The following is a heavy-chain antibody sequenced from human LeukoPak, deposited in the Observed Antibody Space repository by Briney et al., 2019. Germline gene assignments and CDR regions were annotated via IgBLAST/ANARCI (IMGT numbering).Heavy chain of an antibody. CDR2: IDYSGST. D-gene: IGHD6-13*01. V-gene: IGHV4-59*01. CDR1: GGSLHNYY. CDR3: ARISSSNWYNERGAFDV. J-gene: IGHJ3*01. Sequence: SETLSLTCTVSGGSLHNYYWSWIRQPPGKGLEWIGYIDYSGSTNYNPSLKSRVTISVDTSKNQFSLKLRSVTAADTAVYYCARISSSNWYNERGAFDVWGQGTMVTVSS.